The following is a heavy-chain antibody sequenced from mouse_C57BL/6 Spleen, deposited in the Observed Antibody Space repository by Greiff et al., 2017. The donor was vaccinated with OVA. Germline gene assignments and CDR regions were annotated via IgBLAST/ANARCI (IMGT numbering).Heavy chain of an antibody. CDR3: ARLGYYGSSYGSSAMDY. D-gene: IGHD1-1*01. CDR2: ISSGSSTI. J-gene: IGHJ4*01. CDR1: GFTFSDYG. Sequence: EVKVVESGGGLVKPGGSLKLSCAASGFTFSDYGMHWVRQAPEQGLEWVAYISSGSSTIYYADTVKGRFTISRDNAKNTLFLQMTSLRSEDTAMYYCARLGYYGSSYGSSAMDYWGQGTSVTVSS. V-gene: IGHV5-17*01.